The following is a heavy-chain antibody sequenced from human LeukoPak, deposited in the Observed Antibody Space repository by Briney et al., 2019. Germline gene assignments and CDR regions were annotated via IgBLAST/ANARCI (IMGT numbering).Heavy chain of an antibody. V-gene: IGHV3-9*01. CDR3: AKDRYSSGWDYFDY. J-gene: IGHJ4*02. D-gene: IGHD6-19*01. CDR1: GFTFDDYA. Sequence: GGSLRLSCAASGFTFDDYAMHWVRQAPGKGLEWVSGISWNSGSIGYADSVKGRFTISRDNAKNSLYLQMNSLRAEDTALYYCAKDRYSSGWDYFDYWGQETLVTVSS. CDR2: ISWNSGSI.